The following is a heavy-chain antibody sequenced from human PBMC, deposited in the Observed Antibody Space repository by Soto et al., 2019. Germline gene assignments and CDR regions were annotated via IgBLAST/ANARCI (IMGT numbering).Heavy chain of an antibody. J-gene: IGHJ6*02. CDR1: GGSFY. Sequence: QVQLQQWGAGLLKPSETLSLNCAVYGGSFYWTWIRQPPGKGLEWIGEIRHSGSTNYNPPLKSRVSISIDRSKSQVSLTVYSVTAADTAVYYCARGGGDYDYAVDVWGQGTTVTVSS. D-gene: IGHD4-17*01. V-gene: IGHV4-34*01. CDR2: IRHSGST. CDR3: ARGGGDYDYAVDV.